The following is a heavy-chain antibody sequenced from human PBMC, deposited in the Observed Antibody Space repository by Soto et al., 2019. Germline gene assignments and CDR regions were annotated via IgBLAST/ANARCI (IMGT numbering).Heavy chain of an antibody. CDR1: GYTFSGYY. J-gene: IGHJ4*02. V-gene: IGHV1-2*02. D-gene: IGHD2-15*01. CDR3: ARSLLDVILPVAY. CDR2: INTLSGDT. Sequence: QVQLVQSAAEVKKPGASVKVSCKASGYTFSGYYMHWVRQAPGQGLEWMGWINTLSGDTSFPQKCQGRLAMTRDTSIDTTFMEVSRLTSADTAIYDCARSLLDVILPVAYWGQGTLVSVSS.